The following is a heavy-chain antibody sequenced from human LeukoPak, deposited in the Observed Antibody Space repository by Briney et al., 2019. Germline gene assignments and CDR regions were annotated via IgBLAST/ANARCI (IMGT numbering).Heavy chain of an antibody. Sequence: ASVKVSCKASGGTFSSYAISWVRQAPGQGLEWMGWINPNSGGTNYAQKFQGRVTMTRDTSISTAYMELSRLRSDDTAVYYCARRGGSGSYYNAGFDPWGQGTLVTVSS. CDR1: GGTFSSYA. V-gene: IGHV1-2*02. D-gene: IGHD3-10*01. J-gene: IGHJ5*02. CDR3: ARRGGSGSYYNAGFDP. CDR2: INPNSGGT.